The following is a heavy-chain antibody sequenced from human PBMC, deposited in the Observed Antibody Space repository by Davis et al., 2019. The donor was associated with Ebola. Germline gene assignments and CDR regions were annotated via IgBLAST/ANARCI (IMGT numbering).Heavy chain of an antibody. D-gene: IGHD5-12*01. J-gene: IGHJ4*02. CDR3: ARGWLRSAFDQ. Sequence: PSETLSLTCAISGDSVSSSGAAWIWIRQSPSRGLEWLGRTYYNSKWYNDYALSVKSRITINPDTSKNQFSLQLTSVTPEDTAVYYCARGWLRSAFDQWGQGTLVTVSS. CDR1: GDSVSSSGAA. CDR2: TYYNSKWYN. V-gene: IGHV6-1*01.